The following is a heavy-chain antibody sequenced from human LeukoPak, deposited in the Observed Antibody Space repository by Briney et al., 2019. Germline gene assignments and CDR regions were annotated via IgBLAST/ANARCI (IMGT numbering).Heavy chain of an antibody. CDR2: IDTDASKT. CDR1: GFTLSSCW. Sequence: GSLRLSCAASGFTLSSCWMHWVRQVPGKGLVWVSRIDTDASKTNYADSVKGRFTISRDNAKNTLYLQMNSLRAEDTAVYYCTRGLLGIDYWGQGTLVTVSS. J-gene: IGHJ4*02. CDR3: TRGLLGIDY. D-gene: IGHD2-8*02. V-gene: IGHV3-74*01.